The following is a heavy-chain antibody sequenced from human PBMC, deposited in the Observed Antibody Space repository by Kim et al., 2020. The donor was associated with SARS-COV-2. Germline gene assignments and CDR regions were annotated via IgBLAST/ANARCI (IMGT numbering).Heavy chain of an antibody. CDR1: GFTFNNYG. J-gene: IGHJ1*01. V-gene: IGHV3-23*01. CDR3: ANPPQPDD. CDR2: ISGSVDTT. Sequence: GGSLRLSCAASGFTFNNYGMSWVRQAPGKGLEWVPGISGSVDTTTYADSVKGRFTVSRDNAKNTLYLQMSSLRAEDTAIHYCANPPQPDDWGQGTRVTV. D-gene: IGHD6-13*01.